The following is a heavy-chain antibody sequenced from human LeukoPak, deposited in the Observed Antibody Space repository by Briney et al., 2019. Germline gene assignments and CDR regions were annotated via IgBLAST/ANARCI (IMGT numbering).Heavy chain of an antibody. J-gene: IGHJ4*02. CDR3: AKGRRYCSGGSCYYFDY. CDR1: GFAFSSYG. CDR2: ISYDGSNK. Sequence: PGRSLRLSCAASGFAFSSYGMHWVRQAPGKGLEWVAVISYDGSNKYYADSVKGRFNISRDNSRNTVYLQMNSLRAEDTAVYYCAKGRRYCSGGSCYYFDYWGQGTLVTVSS. V-gene: IGHV3-30*18. D-gene: IGHD2-15*01.